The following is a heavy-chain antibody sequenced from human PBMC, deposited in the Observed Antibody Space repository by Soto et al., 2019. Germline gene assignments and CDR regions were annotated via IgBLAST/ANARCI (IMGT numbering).Heavy chain of an antibody. CDR1: GFTFSSYG. Sequence: GGSLRLSCAASGFTFSSYGMHWVRQAPGKGLEWVAVISYDGSNKYYADSVKGRFTISRDNSKNTLCLQMNSLRAEDTAVYYCAKDRTGSSSGGYYYYYGMDVWGQGTTVTVS. CDR3: AKDRTGSSSGGYYYYYGMDV. D-gene: IGHD6-6*01. J-gene: IGHJ6*02. CDR2: ISYDGSNK. V-gene: IGHV3-30*18.